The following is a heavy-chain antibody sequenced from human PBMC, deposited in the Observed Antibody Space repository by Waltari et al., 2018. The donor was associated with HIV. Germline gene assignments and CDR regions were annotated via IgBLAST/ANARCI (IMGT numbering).Heavy chain of an antibody. CDR3: ATLCGGDCYSGMDV. CDR2: ISSSSRTI. CDR1: GFTFSSYS. D-gene: IGHD2-21*02. Sequence: EVQLVESGGGLVQPGGSLRLSCAASGFTFSSYSMNWVRQAPGKGLEWVSYISSSSRTIYYADSVKGRFTISRDNAKNSLYLQMNSLRVEDTAVYYCATLCGGDCYSGMDVWGQGTTVTVSS. V-gene: IGHV3-48*01. J-gene: IGHJ6*02.